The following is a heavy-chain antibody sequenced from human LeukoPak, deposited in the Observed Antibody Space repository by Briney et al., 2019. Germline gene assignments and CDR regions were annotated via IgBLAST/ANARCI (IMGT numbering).Heavy chain of an antibody. J-gene: IGHJ4*02. CDR3: AKGGIGSSSGLDY. Sequence: PGGSLRLSCAASGFTFSTYVMTWVRQAPGKGLEWVSSIGGSGASPYHGNSVKGRFSISRDNSKNTLYLQMNSLRDEDTAVYYCAKGGIGSSSGLDYWGQGTLVTVSS. V-gene: IGHV3-23*01. D-gene: IGHD5-18*01. CDR1: GFTFSTYV. CDR2: IGGSGASP.